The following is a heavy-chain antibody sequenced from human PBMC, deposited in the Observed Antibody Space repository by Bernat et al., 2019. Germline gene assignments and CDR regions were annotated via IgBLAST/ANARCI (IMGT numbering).Heavy chain of an antibody. V-gene: IGHV4-39*01. D-gene: IGHD1-7*01. CDR1: GGSISSSSYY. Sequence: QLQLQESGPGLVKPSETLSLTCTVSGGSISSSSYYWGWIRQPPGKGLEWIGSIYYSGSTYYNPSLKSRVTISVDTSKNRFSLKLSSVTAADTAVYYCARRATGTTYYYYGMDVWGQGTTVTVSS. CDR2: IYYSGST. CDR3: ARRATGTTYYYYGMDV. J-gene: IGHJ6*02.